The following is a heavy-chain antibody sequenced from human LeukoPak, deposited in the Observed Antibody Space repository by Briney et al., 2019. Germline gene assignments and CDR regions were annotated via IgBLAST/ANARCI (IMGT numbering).Heavy chain of an antibody. Sequence: GRSLRLSCAASGFTFSSYGMHWVRQAPGKGLEWVAVIWYDGSNKYYADSVKGRFTISRDNSKNTLYLQMNSLRAEDTALYYCARDRSFFDYWGQGTLVTVSS. V-gene: IGHV3-33*01. CDR2: IWYDGSNK. CDR1: GFTFSSYG. CDR3: ARDRSFFDY. J-gene: IGHJ4*02.